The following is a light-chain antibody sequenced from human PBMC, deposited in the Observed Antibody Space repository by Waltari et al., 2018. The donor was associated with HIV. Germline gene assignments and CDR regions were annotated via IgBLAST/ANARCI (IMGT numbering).Light chain of an antibody. J-gene: IGKJ1*01. CDR3: QHYNTSSPWT. Sequence: DIQMTQSPSTLSTSVGDRITITCRASQSIDTWLAWYQQKPGKAPKLLVYKTSSLQSGVPSRFSGSGSGTEFTLTISSLQPDDFATYYCQHYNTSSPWT. V-gene: IGKV1-5*03. CDR2: KTS. CDR1: QSIDTW.